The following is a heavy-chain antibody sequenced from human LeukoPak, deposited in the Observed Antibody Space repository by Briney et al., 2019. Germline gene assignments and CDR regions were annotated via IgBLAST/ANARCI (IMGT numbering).Heavy chain of an antibody. CDR2: IYYSGST. CDR1: GGSISSYY. J-gene: IGHJ6*02. Sequence: SETLSLTCTVSGGSISSYYWSWIRQPPGKGLEWIGYIYYSGSTNYNPSLKSRVTISVDTSKNQFSLKLSSVTAADTAVYYCARHAATGGGSYFYYYYYGMDVWGQGTTVTVSS. D-gene: IGHD1-26*01. CDR3: ARHAATGGGSYFYYYYYGMDV. V-gene: IGHV4-59*08.